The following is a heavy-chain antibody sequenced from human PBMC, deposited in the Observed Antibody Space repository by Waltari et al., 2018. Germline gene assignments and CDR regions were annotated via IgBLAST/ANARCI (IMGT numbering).Heavy chain of an antibody. V-gene: IGHV1-3*01. CDR1: GYPFTSYA. CDR2: INAGNGNT. J-gene: IGHJ4*02. CDR3: ARVSIAGDYYFDY. D-gene: IGHD2-21*01. Sequence: QVQLVQSGAEVKKPGASVKVSCKASGYPFTSYAMHWVCQAPGQRLEWMGWINAGNGNTKYSQKFQGRVTITRDTSASTAYMELSSLRSEDTAVYYCARVSIAGDYYFDYWGQGTLVTVSS.